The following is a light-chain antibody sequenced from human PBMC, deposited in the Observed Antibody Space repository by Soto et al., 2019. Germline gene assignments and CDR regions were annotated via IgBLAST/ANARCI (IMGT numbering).Light chain of an antibody. CDR2: DVN. CDR1: TSDVGGYNY. J-gene: IGLJ1*01. V-gene: IGLV2-11*01. CDR3: CSSAGSYLSG. Sequence: QSVLTQPRSVSGSLGQSVTISCTGTTSDVGGYNYVSWYQHHPGKAPKLIIYDVNNRPSGVPDRFSGSKSGNTASLTISGLRPEDEADYYCCSSAGSYLSGFGNGTKVTV.